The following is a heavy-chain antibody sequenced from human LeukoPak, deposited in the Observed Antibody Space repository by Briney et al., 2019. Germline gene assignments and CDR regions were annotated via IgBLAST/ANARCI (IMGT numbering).Heavy chain of an antibody. CDR1: GGSISSYY. J-gene: IGHJ6*02. D-gene: IGHD4-23*01. Sequence: SETLFLTCTVSGGSISSYYWSWIRQPPGKGLGWIGYIYYSGSTNYNPSLKSRVTISVDTSKNQFSLKLSSVTAADTAVYYCARGPYSTVVTRGDYYGMNVWGQGTTVTVSS. CDR2: IYYSGST. CDR3: ARGPYSTVVTRGDYYGMNV. V-gene: IGHV4-59*08.